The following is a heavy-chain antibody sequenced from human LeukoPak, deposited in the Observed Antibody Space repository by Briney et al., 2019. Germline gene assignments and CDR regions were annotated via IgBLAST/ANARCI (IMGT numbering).Heavy chain of an antibody. CDR1: GFTFSGYA. J-gene: IGHJ4*02. CDR2: ISGSGGST. Sequence: PGGSLRLSCAASGFTFSGYAMSWVRQAPGKGLEWVSVISGSGGSTYYADSVKGRFTISRDNAKNSLYLQMNSLRAEDTAVYYCASSRGVFDYWGQGTLVTVSS. V-gene: IGHV3-23*01. CDR3: ASSRGVFDY. D-gene: IGHD2-2*01.